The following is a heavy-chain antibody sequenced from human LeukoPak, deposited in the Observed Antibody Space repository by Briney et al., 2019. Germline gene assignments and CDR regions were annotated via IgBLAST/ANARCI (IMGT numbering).Heavy chain of an antibody. V-gene: IGHV3-30*02. Sequence: GGSLRLSCAASGFTFSIYGMHWVRQAPGKGLEWVAFIRQDESNNYYADSVKGRFTISRDTSNNTLYLQLNSLRAEDTAVYYCAKDRWATQTTYDAFDIWGQGTMVTVSS. CDR2: IRQDESNN. D-gene: IGHD1-1*01. CDR3: AKDRWATQTTYDAFDI. CDR1: GFTFSIYG. J-gene: IGHJ3*02.